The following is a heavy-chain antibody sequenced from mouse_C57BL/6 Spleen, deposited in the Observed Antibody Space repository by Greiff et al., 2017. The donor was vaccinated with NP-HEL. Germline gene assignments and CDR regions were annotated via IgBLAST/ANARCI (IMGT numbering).Heavy chain of an antibody. CDR1: GYAFSSYW. CDR2: IYPGDGDT. J-gene: IGHJ4*01. Sequence: VKLQESGAELVKPGASVKISCKASGYAFSSYWMNWVKQRPGKGLEWIGQIYPGDGDTNYNGKFKGKATLTADKSSSTAYMQLSSLTSEDSAVYFCARLDWGYAMDYWGQGTSVTVSS. V-gene: IGHV1-80*01. CDR3: ARLDWGYAMDY.